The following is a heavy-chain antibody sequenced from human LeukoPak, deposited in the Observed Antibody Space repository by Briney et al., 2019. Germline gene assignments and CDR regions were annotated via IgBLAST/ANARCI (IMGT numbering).Heavy chain of an antibody. J-gene: IGHJ5*02. CDR1: GVSISSSSYL. Sequence: PSETLSLTCTVSGVSISSSSYLWRWIRQPPGKGLERNGSIYYSGSTYYNPSLKSRVTISVDTSKNQSSLQLSSVTAADTAVYYCARSPLGLVAADFWSGYSNWFDPWGQGTLVTVSS. D-gene: IGHD3-3*01. V-gene: IGHV4-39*01. CDR2: IYYSGST. CDR3: ARSPLGLVAADFWSGYSNWFDP.